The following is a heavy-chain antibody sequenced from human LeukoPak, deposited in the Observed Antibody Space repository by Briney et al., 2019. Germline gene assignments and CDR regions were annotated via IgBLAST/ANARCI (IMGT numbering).Heavy chain of an antibody. Sequence: SETLSLTCAVYGGSFSGYYWSWIRQPPGKGLEWIGYIYYSGSTNYNPSLKSRVTISVDTSKNQFSLKLTSVTAADTAMYYCARVSSGTLLDYWGQGTLVTVSS. CDR3: ARVSSGTLLDY. CDR1: GGSFSGYY. J-gene: IGHJ4*02. CDR2: IYYSGST. V-gene: IGHV4-59*01.